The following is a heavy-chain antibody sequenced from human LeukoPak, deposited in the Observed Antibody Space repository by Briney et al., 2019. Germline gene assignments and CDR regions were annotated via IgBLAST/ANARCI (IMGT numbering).Heavy chain of an antibody. CDR1: GFTFGDYV. CDR3: IGSFGELTFFDY. V-gene: IGHV3-49*04. Sequence: QPGGSLRLSCTASGFTFGDYVMSWVRQAPGKGLEWVGFIRSKAYGGTTKNAASVKGRFTISRDDSKSIAYLQMNSLKTEDTAVYYCIGSFGELTFFDYWGQGILVTVSS. J-gene: IGHJ4*02. CDR2: IRSKAYGGTT. D-gene: IGHD3-10*01.